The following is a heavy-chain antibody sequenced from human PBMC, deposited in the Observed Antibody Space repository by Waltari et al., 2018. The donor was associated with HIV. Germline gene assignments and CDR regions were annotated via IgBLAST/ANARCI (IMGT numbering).Heavy chain of an antibody. CDR2: ISAYNGNT. V-gene: IGHV1-18*01. Sequence: SCKASGYTFTSHGISWVRQAPGQGLEWMGWISAYNGNTNYAQKLQGRVTMTTDPSTSTAYMELRSLSSDDTAVYYCARVNSGFSYYDFWSGYCDYWGQGTLVTVSS. CDR3: ARVNSGFSYYDFWSGYCDY. D-gene: IGHD3-3*01. CDR1: GYTFTSHG. J-gene: IGHJ4*02.